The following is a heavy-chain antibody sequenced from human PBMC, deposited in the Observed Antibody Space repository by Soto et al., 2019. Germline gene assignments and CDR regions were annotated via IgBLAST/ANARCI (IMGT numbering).Heavy chain of an antibody. V-gene: IGHV4-59*01. CDR1: GSSISSFY. J-gene: IGHJ4*02. D-gene: IGHD4-17*01. Sequence: QVQLQESGPGLVKPSETLSLTCTVSGSSISSFYWTWLRQPPGKGLEWIGNIYYTGSTNYNPSRKSRVTISVDTSKNQFSLKLTSVTAADTAVYYCARVGGYYGDYPNFDYWGQGTLVTVSS. CDR2: IYYTGST. CDR3: ARVGGYYGDYPNFDY.